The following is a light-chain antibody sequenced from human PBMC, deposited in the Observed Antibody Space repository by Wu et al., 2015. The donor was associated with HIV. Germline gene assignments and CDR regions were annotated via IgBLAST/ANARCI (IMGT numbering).Light chain of an antibody. CDR3: QQRSNWPPT. Sequence: ETVLTQSPATLSLALGERATLSCRASQNINTFLAWYQQRPGQAPSLLIYDASNRAAGIPARFSGSGSGTDFTLTISSLEPEDFAVYYCQQRSNWPPTFGQGTRLEIK. J-gene: IGKJ5*01. CDR2: DAS. CDR1: QNINTF. V-gene: IGKV3-11*01.